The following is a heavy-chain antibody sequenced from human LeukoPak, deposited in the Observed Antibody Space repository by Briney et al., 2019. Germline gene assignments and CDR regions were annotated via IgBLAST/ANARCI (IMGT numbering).Heavy chain of an antibody. D-gene: IGHD6-13*01. CDR3: ARDADIAAAGTRYNWFDP. V-gene: IGHV3-11*06. J-gene: IGHJ5*02. CDR1: GFIVSDHY. CDR2: ISSSSYYT. Sequence: GGSLRLSCAVSGFIVSDHYMDWVRQAPGKGLEWVSYISSSSYYTNYADSVKGRFTISRDNAKNSLYLQMNSLRAEDTAVYYCARDADIAAAGTRYNWFDPWGQGTLVIVSS.